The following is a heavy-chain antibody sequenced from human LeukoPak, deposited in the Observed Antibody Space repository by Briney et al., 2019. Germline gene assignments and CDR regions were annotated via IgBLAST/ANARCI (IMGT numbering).Heavy chain of an antibody. CDR3: ARDPRRAVKGNWFDP. Sequence: SETLSLTCTVSGGSISSYYWSWIRQPAGKGLEWIGRIYTSGSTNYNPSLKSRVTMSVDTSKNQFSLKLSSVTAADTAVYYCARDPRRAVKGNWFDPWGQGTLVTVSS. V-gene: IGHV4-4*07. CDR1: GGSISSYY. J-gene: IGHJ5*02. CDR2: IYTSGST. D-gene: IGHD4-23*01.